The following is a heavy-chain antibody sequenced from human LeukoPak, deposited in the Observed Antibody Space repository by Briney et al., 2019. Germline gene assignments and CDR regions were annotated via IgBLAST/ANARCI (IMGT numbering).Heavy chain of an antibody. CDR1: GFTVSSNY. V-gene: IGHV3-53*04. CDR3: ARMVWAAMAN. CDR2: MYSNGTT. D-gene: IGHD5-18*01. Sequence: GALRLSCAASGFTVSSNYMSWVRQAPGKGLEWVSLMYSNGTTHYADSVKGRLTVSRHNSKNTLYLQMNSLRREDTAVYYCARMVWAAMANWGQGTLVTVSS. J-gene: IGHJ4*02.